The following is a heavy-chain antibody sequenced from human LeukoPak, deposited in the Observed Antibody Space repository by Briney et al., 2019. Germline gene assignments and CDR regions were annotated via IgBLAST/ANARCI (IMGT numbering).Heavy chain of an antibody. CDR1: GFTVSSNY. J-gene: IGHJ6*03. D-gene: IGHD3-10*01. CDR2: TYSGGRT. Sequence: GGSLRLSCAASGFTVSSNYMSWVRQAPGKGLEWVSVTYSGGRTYYGDSVKGRFTVSRDNSKNTLHLQMNSLRAEDTAVYYCARVYYGSGSLHYYYYMDVWGRGTTVTISS. V-gene: IGHV3-53*01. CDR3: ARVYYGSGSLHYYYYMDV.